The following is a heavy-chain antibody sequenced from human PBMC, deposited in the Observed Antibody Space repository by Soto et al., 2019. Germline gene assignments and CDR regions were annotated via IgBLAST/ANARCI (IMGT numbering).Heavy chain of an antibody. V-gene: IGHV3-23*01. D-gene: IGHD3-22*01. J-gene: IGHJ4*02. CDR1: GFIFSSYA. CDR3: AKDPHGYYDSSVYHKNFPTSQFDY. Sequence: PGGSLRLSCAASGFIFSSYAMSWVRQAPGKGLEWVSAISGSGGSTYYADSVKGRFTISRDNSKNTLYLQMNSLRAEDTAVYYCAKDPHGYYDSSVYHKNFPTSQFDYWGQGTLVTVSS. CDR2: ISGSGGST.